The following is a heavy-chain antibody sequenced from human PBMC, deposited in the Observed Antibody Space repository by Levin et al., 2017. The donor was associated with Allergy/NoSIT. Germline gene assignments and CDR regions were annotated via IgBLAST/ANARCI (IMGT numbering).Heavy chain of an antibody. J-gene: IGHJ4*02. CDR2: IYYSGST. D-gene: IGHD6-6*01. CDR3: ARGVNSGARGAARSGFDY. V-gene: IGHV4-30-4*01. Sequence: RASETLSLTCTVSGGSISSGDYYWSWIRQPPGKGLEWIGYIYYSGSTYYNPSLKSRVTISVDTSKNQFSLKLSSVTAADTAVYYCARGVNSGARGAARSGFDYWGQGTLVTVSS. CDR1: GGSISSGDYY.